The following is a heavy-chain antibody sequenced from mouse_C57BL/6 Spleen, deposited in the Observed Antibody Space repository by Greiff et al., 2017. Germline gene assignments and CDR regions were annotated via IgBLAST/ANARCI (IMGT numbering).Heavy chain of an antibody. CDR1: GFTIKDDY. D-gene: IGHD3-1*01. V-gene: IGHV14-4*01. CDR3: TTSRTGSVYFDY. CDR2: IDPENGDT. Sequence: VQLQQSGAELVRPGASVKLSCTASGFTIKDDYMHWVKQRPEQGLEWIGWIDPENGDTDYASKFQGKATMTVDTSSNTAYLQLSSLTSEDSAVYCCTTSRTGSVYFDYWGQGTTLTVSS. J-gene: IGHJ2*01.